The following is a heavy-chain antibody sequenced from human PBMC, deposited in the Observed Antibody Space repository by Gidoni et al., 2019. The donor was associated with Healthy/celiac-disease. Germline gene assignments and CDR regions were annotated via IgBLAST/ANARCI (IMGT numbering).Heavy chain of an antibody. CDR1: GFPFSSYS. V-gene: IGHV3-48*01. CDR2: ISSSSSTI. Sequence: EVQLVESGGGLVQPGGSLRLSCAASGFPFSSYSMNWVRQAPGKGLEWVSYISSSSSTIYYADSVKGRFTISRDNAKNSLYLQMNSLRAEDTAVYYCARDGGYCSSTSCYPPPYYYYGMDVWGQGTTVTVSS. J-gene: IGHJ6*02. D-gene: IGHD2-2*01. CDR3: ARDGGYCSSTSCYPPPYYYYGMDV.